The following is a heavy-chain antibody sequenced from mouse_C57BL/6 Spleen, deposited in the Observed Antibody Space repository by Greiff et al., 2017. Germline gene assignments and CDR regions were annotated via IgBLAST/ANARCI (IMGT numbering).Heavy chain of an antibody. CDR3: TRVVYYAMDY. J-gene: IGHJ4*01. D-gene: IGHD1-1*01. V-gene: IGHV1-15*01. CDR1: GYTFTDYE. CDR2: IDPETGGT. Sequence: QVQLKESGAELVRPGASVTLTCKASGYTFTDYEMHWVKQTPVHGLEWIGAIDPETGGTSYNQQFKGMAILTADKSSSTAYMELRRLTSEDSAVYYCTRVVYYAMDYWGQGTSVTVSS.